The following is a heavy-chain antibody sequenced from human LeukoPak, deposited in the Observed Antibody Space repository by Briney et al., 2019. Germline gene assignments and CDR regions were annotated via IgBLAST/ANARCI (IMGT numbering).Heavy chain of an antibody. V-gene: IGHV4-59*08. Sequence: PSETLSLTCTVSGDSISSYYWSWIRQPPGKGLEWLGTIYHSGTTNYNPSLKSRVTISVDTSKNQFSLKLSSVTATDTAVYYCARVERSGEYYDTINNPWGQGTLVTVSS. CDR2: IYHSGTT. J-gene: IGHJ5*02. CDR3: ARVERSGEYYDTINNP. D-gene: IGHD3-16*01. CDR1: GDSISSYY.